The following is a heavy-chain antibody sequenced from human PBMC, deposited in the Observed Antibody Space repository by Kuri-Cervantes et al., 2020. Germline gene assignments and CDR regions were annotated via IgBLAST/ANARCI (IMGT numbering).Heavy chain of an antibody. V-gene: IGHV4-39*07. J-gene: IGHJ4*02. CDR1: GGSISSNNYY. D-gene: IGHD5-18*01. Sequence: SETLSLTCTVSGGSISSNNYYWGWIRQPPGKGLEWIGNIYYFGRTYYNPYLKGRVTMSVDTSKNQFSLKLSSVTAADTSVYYCARASRGYNYGRPFDYWGQGTLVTVSS. CDR2: IYYFGRT. CDR3: ARASRGYNYGRPFDY.